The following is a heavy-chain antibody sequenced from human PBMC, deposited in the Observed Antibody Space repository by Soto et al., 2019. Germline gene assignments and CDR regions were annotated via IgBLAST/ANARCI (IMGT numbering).Heavy chain of an antibody. J-gene: IGHJ4*02. CDR3: ARDSRIRYSYDY. CDR1: GFTFSSYE. V-gene: IGHV3-48*03. CDR2: ISSSGSTM. Sequence: PGGSLRLSCAASGFTFSSYEMNWVRQAPGKGLEWVSYISSSGSTMYYADSVKGRFTISRDNAKNSLYLQMNSLRAEDTAVYYCARDSRIRYSYDYWGQGTLVTVSA. D-gene: IGHD5-18*01.